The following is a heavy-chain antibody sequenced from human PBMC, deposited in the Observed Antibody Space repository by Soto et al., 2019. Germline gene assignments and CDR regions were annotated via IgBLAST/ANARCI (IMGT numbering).Heavy chain of an antibody. CDR1: GFTFSDYY. CDR2: ISSSSSYT. Sequence: QVQLVESGGGLVKPGGSLRLSCAASGFTFSDYYMSWIRQAPGKGLEWVSYISSSSSYTNYADSLKGLFTISRDNAKNSLYLQMNSLRAEDTAVYYCARNHHRYSGYDYVDYWGQGTLVTGSS. V-gene: IGHV3-11*05. D-gene: IGHD5-12*01. J-gene: IGHJ4*02. CDR3: ARNHHRYSGYDYVDY.